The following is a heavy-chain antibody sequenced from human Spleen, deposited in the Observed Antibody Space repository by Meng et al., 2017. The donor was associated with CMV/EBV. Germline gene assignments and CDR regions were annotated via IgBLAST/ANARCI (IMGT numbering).Heavy chain of an antibody. V-gene: IGHV4-39*07. J-gene: IGHJ4*02. D-gene: IGHD3-22*01. Sequence: SETLSLTCSVSGGSISSSSYYWGWIRQPPGKGLEWIGSLYQSGSTFYNPSLKSRVTISVDTSKNHFSLKLSSVTAADTAVYYCARGNTFTMMAYWGQGTLVTVSS. CDR1: GGSISSSSYY. CDR3: ARGNTFTMMAY. CDR2: LYQSGST.